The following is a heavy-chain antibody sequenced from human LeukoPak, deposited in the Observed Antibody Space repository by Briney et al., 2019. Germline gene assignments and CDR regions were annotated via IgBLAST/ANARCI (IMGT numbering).Heavy chain of an antibody. V-gene: IGHV1-2*02. CDR3: TRAKVIVPDY. D-gene: IGHD5-18*01. CDR2: INPNSCGT. CDR1: GYTFTGYY. J-gene: IGHJ4*02. Sequence: ASVKVSCKASGYTFTGYYMHWMRQAPGQGPEWMGWINPNSCGTSYAQKLQGRVTMTRDTPISTAYMELSRRRSDDTAVYYCTRAKVIVPDYWGQGTLVTVSS.